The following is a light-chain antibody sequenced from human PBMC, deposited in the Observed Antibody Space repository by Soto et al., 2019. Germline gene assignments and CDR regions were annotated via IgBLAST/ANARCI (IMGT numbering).Light chain of an antibody. CDR1: SSDVGGYNY. V-gene: IGLV2-14*03. CDR3: SSYTSSSTLV. CDR2: DVS. Sequence: QSALTQPASVSGSPGQSITFSCTGTSSDVGGYNYVSWYQHHPGKAPKLMIYDVSIRPSGVSNRFSGSKSGNTASLTISGLQAEDEADYYCSSYTSSSTLVFGGGTKVTVL. J-gene: IGLJ2*01.